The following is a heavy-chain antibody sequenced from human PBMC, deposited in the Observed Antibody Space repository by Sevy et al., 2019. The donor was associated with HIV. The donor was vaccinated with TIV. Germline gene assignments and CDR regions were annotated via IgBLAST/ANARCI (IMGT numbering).Heavy chain of an antibody. D-gene: IGHD6-13*01. Sequence: GGSLRLSCAASGFTFSNAWMSWVRQAPGKGLEWVGRIKGKIYDGTIDYAAPVEGRFSISRDDSKNTLYLQMNRLKTEDTAVYYCTTASWSQEDYYNYWGQGTLVTVSS. J-gene: IGHJ4*02. CDR1: GFTFSNAW. CDR2: IKGKIYDGTI. V-gene: IGHV3-15*01. CDR3: TTASWSQEDYYNY.